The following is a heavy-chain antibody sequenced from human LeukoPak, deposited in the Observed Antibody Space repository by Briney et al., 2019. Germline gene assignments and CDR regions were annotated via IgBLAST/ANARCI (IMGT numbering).Heavy chain of an antibody. CDR1: GGSISSSNW. D-gene: IGHD5-18*01. J-gene: IGHJ4*02. CDR3: ARARAGYSYVPLDYYFDY. Sequence: PSETLSLTCAVSGGSISSSNWWSWVRQPPGKGLEWIGEIYHSGSTNYNPSLKSRVTISVDTSKNQFSLKLSSVTAADTAVYYCARARAGYSYVPLDYYFDYWGQGTLVTVSS. V-gene: IGHV4-4*02. CDR2: IYHSGST.